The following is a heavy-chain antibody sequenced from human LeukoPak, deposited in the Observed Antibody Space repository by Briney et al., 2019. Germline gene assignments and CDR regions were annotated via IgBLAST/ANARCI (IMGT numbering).Heavy chain of an antibody. Sequence: SSETLSLTCTVSGGSISSYYWSWIRQPPVKGLEWIGYIYYSGSTNYNPSLKSRVTISVDTSKNQFSLKLSSVTAADTAVYYCARITVEQLAVTSYYYYGMDVWGQGTTVTVSS. CDR2: IYYSGST. CDR3: ARITVEQLAVTSYYYYGMDV. CDR1: GGSISSYY. J-gene: IGHJ6*02. V-gene: IGHV4-59*01. D-gene: IGHD6-13*01.